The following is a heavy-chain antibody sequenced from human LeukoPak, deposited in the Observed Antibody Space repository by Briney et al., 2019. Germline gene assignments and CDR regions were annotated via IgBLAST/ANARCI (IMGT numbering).Heavy chain of an antibody. D-gene: IGHD3/OR15-3a*01. Sequence: SETLSLTCAVSGGSFSGYYWTWIRQPPGKGLEWIGEIDNSGRTNYNPSLKSRLTISVDTSKDQFSLKLRSVTAADTAVYYCARHFGTWGQGTLVTVSS. CDR3: ARHFGT. J-gene: IGHJ4*02. V-gene: IGHV4-34*01. CDR2: IDNSGRT. CDR1: GGSFSGYY.